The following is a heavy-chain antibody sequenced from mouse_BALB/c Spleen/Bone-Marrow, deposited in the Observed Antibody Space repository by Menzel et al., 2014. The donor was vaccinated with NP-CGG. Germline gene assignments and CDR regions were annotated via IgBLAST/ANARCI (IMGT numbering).Heavy chain of an antibody. D-gene: IGHD1-1*01. CDR1: GYTFTDYA. V-gene: IGHV1-67*01. CDR2: ISTYSGNT. CDR3: ARRGYGSSPFDY. J-gene: IGHJ2*01. Sequence: VKLQESGPELVRPGVSAKISCKGSGYTFTDYAMHWVKQSHAKSLGWIGVISTYSGNTNYNQKFKGKATMTVDKSSSTAYMELARLTSEDSAIYYCARRGYGSSPFDYWGQGTTLTVSS.